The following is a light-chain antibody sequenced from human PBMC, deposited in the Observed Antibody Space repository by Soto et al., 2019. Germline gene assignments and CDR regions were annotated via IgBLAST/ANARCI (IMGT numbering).Light chain of an antibody. V-gene: IGKV3-15*01. J-gene: IGKJ1*01. Sequence: EMVMTQSPATLSVSPGERATLSCRASQSVFSSLAWYQQKPGQAPRLLIYGAATRATGIPGRFSGSGSGTEFTLTTRSLQSEDFAVYYCQQYHNSTAFGQGTKV. CDR2: GAA. CDR1: QSVFSS. CDR3: QQYHNSTA.